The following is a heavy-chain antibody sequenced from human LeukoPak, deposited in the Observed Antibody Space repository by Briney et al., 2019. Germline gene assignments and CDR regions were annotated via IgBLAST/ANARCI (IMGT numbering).Heavy chain of an antibody. D-gene: IGHD3-10*02. J-gene: IGHJ4*02. CDR3: ARVFRGEYYFDY. Sequence: ASVKVSCKASGYTFTSYGISWVRQAPGQGLEWMGWISAYNGNTNYAQKLQGRVTMTTDTSTSTAYMELRSLRSDDTAVYYCARVFRGEYYFDYWGREPWSPSPQ. CDR1: GYTFTSYG. CDR2: ISAYNGNT. V-gene: IGHV1-18*01.